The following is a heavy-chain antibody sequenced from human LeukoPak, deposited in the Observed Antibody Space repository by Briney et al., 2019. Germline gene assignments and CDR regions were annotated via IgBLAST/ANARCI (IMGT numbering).Heavy chain of an antibody. J-gene: IGHJ4*02. CDR1: GFSFSSYA. Sequence: PGGSLRLSCAASGFSFSSYAMNWVRQGPGKGTEWVSSIIAASAYIFYADSLKGLFTISRDTAKNTLYLQMNSLRAEDTAVYYCARDSLSGTYRLDYWGQGALVTVSS. V-gene: IGHV3-21*01. CDR2: IIAASAYI. D-gene: IGHD1-26*01. CDR3: ARDSLSGTYRLDY.